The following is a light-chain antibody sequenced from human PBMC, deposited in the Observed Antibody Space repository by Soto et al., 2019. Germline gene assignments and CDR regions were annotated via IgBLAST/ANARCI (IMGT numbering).Light chain of an antibody. Sequence: DIQMTQSPSTLSASEGDRVTITCRASQSINNWLAGYQQKPGKAPKLLISKASNLKSGVPSRCSGTGSGTDFTLTISSLQPDDFASYYCQQYDSYPFTFGGGTKVEI. CDR3: QQYDSYPFT. J-gene: IGKJ4*01. CDR2: KAS. V-gene: IGKV1-5*03. CDR1: QSINNW.